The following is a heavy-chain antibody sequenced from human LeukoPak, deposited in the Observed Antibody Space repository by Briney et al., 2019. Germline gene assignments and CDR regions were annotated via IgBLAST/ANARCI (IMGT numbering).Heavy chain of an antibody. D-gene: IGHD5-12*01. CDR2: IYSDNT. Sequence: GGSLRLSCTVSGFTVSSNSMSWVRQAPGKGLEWVSFIYSDNTHYSDSVKGRFTISRDNSKNTLYLQMNSLRAEDTAVYYCAKWLTKVATSPFDYWGQGTLVTVSS. CDR1: GFTVSSNS. J-gene: IGHJ4*02. CDR3: AKWLTKVATSPFDY. V-gene: IGHV3-66*03.